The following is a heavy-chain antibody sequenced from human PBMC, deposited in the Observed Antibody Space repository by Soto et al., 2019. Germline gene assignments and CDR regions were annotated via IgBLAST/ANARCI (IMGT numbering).Heavy chain of an antibody. D-gene: IGHD2-2*01. CDR2: ISYDGSNK. CDR3: AKESMVPARDHDKPHDY. CDR1: GFTFSSYG. V-gene: IGHV3-30*18. Sequence: QVQLVESGGGVVQPGRSLRLSCAASGFTFSSYGMHWVRQAPGKGLEWVAVISYDGSNKYYADSVKRRFTISRDNSKNTLYLQMNSLRAEDTAVYYCAKESMVPARDHDKPHDYWGQGTLVTVSS. J-gene: IGHJ4*02.